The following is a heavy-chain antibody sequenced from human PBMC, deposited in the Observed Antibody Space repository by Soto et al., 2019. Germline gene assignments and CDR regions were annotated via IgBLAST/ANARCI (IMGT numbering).Heavy chain of an antibody. CDR3: ARAGVLYGSGRAHFDY. Sequence: QVQLVESGGGVVQPGRSLRLSCAASGFTFCSYAMHWVRQAPGKGLEWVAVISYDGSNKYYADSVKGRFTISRDNSKNTLYLQMNSLRAEDTAVYYCARAGVLYGSGRAHFDYWGQGTLVTVSS. CDR2: ISYDGSNK. D-gene: IGHD3-10*01. CDR1: GFTFCSYA. V-gene: IGHV3-30-3*01. J-gene: IGHJ4*02.